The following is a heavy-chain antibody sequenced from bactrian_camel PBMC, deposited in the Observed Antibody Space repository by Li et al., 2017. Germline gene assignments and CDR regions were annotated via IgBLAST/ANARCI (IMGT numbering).Heavy chain of an antibody. V-gene: IGHV3S53*01. Sequence: VQLVESGGGSVQAGGSLRLTCVASGAAYNKNAITWFRQAPGKEREGVAGIRTIGSLYYADSVKGRFTISQDNDKNTVYLQMDSLKPEDTAIYYCTVELGCLGTYCSPGCSGYNIWGQGTQVTVS. D-gene: IGHD2*01. J-gene: IGHJ4*01. CDR1: GAAYNKNA. CDR2: IRTIGSL. CDR3: TVELGCLGTYCSPGCSGYNI.